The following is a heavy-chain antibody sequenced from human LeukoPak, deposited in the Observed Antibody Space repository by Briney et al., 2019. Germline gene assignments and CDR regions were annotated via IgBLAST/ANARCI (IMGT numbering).Heavy chain of an antibody. CDR2: IYYSGST. D-gene: IGHD3-3*01. J-gene: IGHJ5*02. CDR3: ARDQRFDYWSGYYFYLNWFDP. Sequence: SETLSLTCTVSGGSISSSSYYWGWIRQPPGKGLEWIGRIYYSGSTYYNPSLKSRVTISVDTSKNQFSLKLSSVTAADTAVYYCARDQRFDYWSGYYFYLNWFDPWGQGTLVTVSS. V-gene: IGHV4-39*07. CDR1: GGSISSSSYY.